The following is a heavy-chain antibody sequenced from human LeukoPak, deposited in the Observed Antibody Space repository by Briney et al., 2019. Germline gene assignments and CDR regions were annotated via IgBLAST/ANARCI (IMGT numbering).Heavy chain of an antibody. CDR3: ARDVGEYCSSTNCYASHY. D-gene: IGHD2-2*01. J-gene: IGHJ4*02. Sequence: ASMKVSCKTSGYTFTSYGISWVRQAPGQGLEWMGWISADNGKTNYAQKLQGRVTMTTDTSTTTAYMELRSLRSDDTAVYYCARDVGEYCSSTNCYASHYWGQGTLVTVSS. CDR2: ISADNGKT. V-gene: IGHV1-18*01. CDR1: GYTFTSYG.